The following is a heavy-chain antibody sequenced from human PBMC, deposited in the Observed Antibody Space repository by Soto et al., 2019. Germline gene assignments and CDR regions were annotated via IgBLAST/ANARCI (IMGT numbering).Heavy chain of an antibody. CDR1: GGSISSYY. Sequence: SETLSLTCTVSGGSISSYYWSWIRQPPGKGLEWIGYIYYSGSTNYNPSLKSRVTISVDTSKNQFSLKLSSVTAADTAVYYCARHGGYGTHSWFDPWGQGTLVTVSS. CDR3: ARHGGYGTHSWFDP. D-gene: IGHD5-18*01. CDR2: IYYSGST. V-gene: IGHV4-59*08. J-gene: IGHJ5*02.